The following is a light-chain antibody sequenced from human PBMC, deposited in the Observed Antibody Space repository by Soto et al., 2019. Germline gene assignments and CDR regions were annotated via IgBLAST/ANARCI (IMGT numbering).Light chain of an antibody. CDR3: QQSYSSPLT. Sequence: DIQMTQSPSSLSASVGDRVTITCRASQSISTYLNWYQQKPGKAPKLLIYPTSSLQSGVPSRFSGSGSGTDFTLIISSLQPEDFATYYCQQSYSSPLTFGGGTKVEIK. CDR2: PTS. J-gene: IGKJ4*01. V-gene: IGKV1-39*01. CDR1: QSISTY.